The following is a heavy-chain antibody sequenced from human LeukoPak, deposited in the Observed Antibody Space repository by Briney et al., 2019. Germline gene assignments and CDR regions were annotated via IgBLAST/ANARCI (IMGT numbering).Heavy chain of an antibody. J-gene: IGHJ6*03. CDR1: GYSFTNYD. D-gene: IGHD6-6*01. Sequence: ASVTVSCKAFGYSFTNYDINWVRQATGQGLEWMGWMNPNSGNTGYAQKFQGRVTMTRNTSISTAYMELSSLRSEDSAVYYCARAGRSSSFFNYHYYYMDVWGKGTTVTVSS. CDR3: ARAGRSSSFFNYHYYYMDV. CDR2: MNPNSGNT. V-gene: IGHV1-8*01.